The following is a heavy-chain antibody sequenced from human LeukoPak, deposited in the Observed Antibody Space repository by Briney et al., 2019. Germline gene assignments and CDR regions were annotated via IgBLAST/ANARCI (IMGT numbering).Heavy chain of an antibody. Sequence: GGSLRLSCAASGFTVSSNYMSWDRQAPGKGLEWVSVIYSGGSTYYADSVKGRFTISRDNSKNTLYLQMNSLRAEDTAVYYCARDPYGSGSSDYWGQGTLVTVSS. D-gene: IGHD3-10*01. CDR1: GFTVSSNY. V-gene: IGHV3-53*01. CDR2: IYSGGST. CDR3: ARDPYGSGSSDY. J-gene: IGHJ4*02.